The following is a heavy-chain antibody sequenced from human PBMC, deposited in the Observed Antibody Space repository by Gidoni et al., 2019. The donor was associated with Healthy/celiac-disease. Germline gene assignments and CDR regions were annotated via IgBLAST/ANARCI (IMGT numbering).Heavy chain of an antibody. CDR2: ISGSGGST. J-gene: IGHJ4*02. Sequence: EVQLLESGGGLVQPGGSLRLSCATSGFTFSSYAMSWVRQAPGKGLEWVSAISGSGGSTYYADSVKGRFTISRDNSKNTLYLQMTSLRAEDTAVYYCATSTIFGVVRYWGQGTLVTVSS. D-gene: IGHD3-3*01. V-gene: IGHV3-23*01. CDR3: ATSTIFGVVRY. CDR1: GFTFSSYA.